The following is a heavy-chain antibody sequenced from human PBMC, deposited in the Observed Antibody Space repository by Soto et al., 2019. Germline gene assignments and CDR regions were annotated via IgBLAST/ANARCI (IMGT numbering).Heavy chain of an antibody. CDR2: FDPEDGET. CDR1: GYTLTELS. J-gene: IGHJ4*02. CDR3: ATIRLYYYDSSGYYPGPQIY. V-gene: IGHV1-24*01. Sequence: ASVKVSCKVSGYTLTELSMHWVRQAPGKGLEWMGGFDPEDGETIYAQKFQGRVTMTEDTSTDTAYMELSSLRSEDTAVYYCATIRLYYYDSSGYYPGPQIYWGQGTLVTVSS. D-gene: IGHD3-22*01.